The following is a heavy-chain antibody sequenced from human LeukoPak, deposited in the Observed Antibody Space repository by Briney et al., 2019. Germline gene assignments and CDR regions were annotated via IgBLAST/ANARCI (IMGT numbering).Heavy chain of an antibody. CDR1: GFTFSNYW. D-gene: IGHD2-2*01. CDR3: ARDPCCYSSSWGPYCDY. V-gene: IGHV3-7*01. Sequence: GGSLRLSCAASGFTFSNYWISWVRQAPEKGLEWVANIKADGSEKQYVDSVKGRFTISRDNAKNSLYLQMNSLRAEDTAVYYCARDPCCYSSSWGPYCDYWGQGTLVTVSS. CDR2: IKADGSEK. J-gene: IGHJ4*02.